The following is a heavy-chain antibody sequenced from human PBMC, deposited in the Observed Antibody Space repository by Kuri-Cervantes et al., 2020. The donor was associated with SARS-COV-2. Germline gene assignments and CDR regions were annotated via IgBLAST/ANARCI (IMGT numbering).Heavy chain of an antibody. V-gene: IGHV1-3*04. CDR2: INTATGNT. D-gene: IGHD2-2*01. CDR3: AREVGYCDSGRCYGLDAFDI. J-gene: IGHJ3*02. CDR1: GYTFSSYA. Sequence: ASVKVSCKASGYTFSSYAIHWVRQAPGQGLEWMGWINTATGNTHYSQKFQGRVTITRDTAASTEYMDLNSLRSEDTAVYYYAREVGYCDSGRCYGLDAFDIWGQGTMVTVSS.